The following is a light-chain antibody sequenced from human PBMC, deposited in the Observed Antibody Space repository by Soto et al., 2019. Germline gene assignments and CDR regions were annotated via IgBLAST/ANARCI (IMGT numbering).Light chain of an antibody. CDR1: QSIKGTY. Sequence: EVVLTQSPGTLSLSPGERATLSCRASQSIKGTYLAWYQQKPGQAPRLLLYGASTRATGIPDRFSGGGSGTDFTLTISRLEPEDFAVYYCQQYGGSPPYTFGQGTKLEIK. J-gene: IGKJ2*01. CDR2: GAS. V-gene: IGKV3-20*01. CDR3: QQYGGSPPYT.